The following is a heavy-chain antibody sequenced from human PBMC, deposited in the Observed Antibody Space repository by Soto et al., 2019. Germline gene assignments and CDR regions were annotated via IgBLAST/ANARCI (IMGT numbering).Heavy chain of an antibody. D-gene: IGHD3-22*01. V-gene: IGHV4-34*01. CDR3: ARGGWGISSTPYYDNYYYMDI. Sequence: QVQLQQWGAGLVEPSETLSLTCAVHGGTFSAYYWSWIRQAPGKGLEWIGEINHRGSATYSPSLKSRDTITVDTAKDQFSLRLTSLTAADTAVYFCARGGWGISSTPYYDNYYYMDIWGKGTTVTVSS. J-gene: IGHJ6*03. CDR2: INHRGSA. CDR1: GGTFSAYY.